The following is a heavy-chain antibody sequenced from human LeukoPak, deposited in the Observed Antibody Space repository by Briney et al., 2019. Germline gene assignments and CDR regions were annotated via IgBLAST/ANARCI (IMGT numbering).Heavy chain of an antibody. CDR3: AKDWWGSGSNSFDP. J-gene: IGHJ5*02. CDR1: GFTFSTYA. Sequence: GGSLRLSCAASGFTFSTYAMSWVRQAPGKGLEWVSLISGRDGSTYYADSVKGRFTISRDNSKNTLYLQMNSLRAEDTAVHYCAKDWWGSGSNSFDPWGQGTLVTVSS. D-gene: IGHD3-10*01. CDR2: ISGRDGST. V-gene: IGHV3-23*01.